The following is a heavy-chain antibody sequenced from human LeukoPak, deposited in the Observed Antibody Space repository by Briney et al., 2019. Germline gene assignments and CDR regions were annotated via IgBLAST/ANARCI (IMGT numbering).Heavy chain of an antibody. CDR3: ARDPGGNNDY. V-gene: IGHV3-53*01. CDR1: GFTVSSNY. CDR2: IYSGGST. J-gene: IGHJ4*02. Sequence: GGSLRLSCAVSGFTVSSNYMSWVRQARGKGLEWVSVIYSGGSTYYADSVKGRFTISRDNSKNTLYLQMNSLRAEDTAVYYCARDPGGNNDYWGQGTLVTVSS. D-gene: IGHD1/OR15-1a*01.